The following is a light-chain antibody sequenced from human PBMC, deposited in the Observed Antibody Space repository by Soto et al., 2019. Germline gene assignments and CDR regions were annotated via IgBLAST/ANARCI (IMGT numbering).Light chain of an antibody. J-gene: IGLJ2*01. Sequence: QSALTQPASVSGSPGQSITISCTGTSSDVGGYNSVSWYQQHPGKAPKLIIYEVSNRPSGVSSRFSGSKSGNTASLSISGLQAEDEADYYCSSYTSRSTRVVFGGGTQLTVL. V-gene: IGLV2-14*01. CDR3: SSYTSRSTRVV. CDR1: SSDVGGYNS. CDR2: EVS.